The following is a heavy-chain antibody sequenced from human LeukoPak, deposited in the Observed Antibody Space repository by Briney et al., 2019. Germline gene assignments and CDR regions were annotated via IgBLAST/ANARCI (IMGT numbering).Heavy chain of an antibody. V-gene: IGHV1-18*01. CDR1: GYTFTSYG. CDR3: ARGDNYKMLYYFEY. CDR2: ISGYNGRT. J-gene: IGHJ4*02. D-gene: IGHD1-1*01. Sequence: GASVKVSCKASGYTFTSYGISWVRQAPGQGLEWMGWISGYNGRTDYAQMLQGRVTMTTDTSTSTAYMELRGLTSDDTAVYYCARGDNYKMLYYFEYWGQGTLVAVSS.